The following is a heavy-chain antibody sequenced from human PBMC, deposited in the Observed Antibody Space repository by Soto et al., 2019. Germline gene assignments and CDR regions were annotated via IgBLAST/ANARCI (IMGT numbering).Heavy chain of an antibody. J-gene: IGHJ6*02. CDR2: ISGSGGST. V-gene: IGHV3-23*01. CDR1: GFTFSSYV. CDR3: AKGHTIFGVVKSPYYYYGMDV. D-gene: IGHD3-3*01. Sequence: GGSLRLSCAASGFTFSSYVMSWVLQATGKGLEWVSAISGSGGSTYYADSVKGRFTISRDNSKNTLYLQMNSLRAEDTAVYYCAKGHTIFGVVKSPYYYYGMDVWGQGTTVTVSS.